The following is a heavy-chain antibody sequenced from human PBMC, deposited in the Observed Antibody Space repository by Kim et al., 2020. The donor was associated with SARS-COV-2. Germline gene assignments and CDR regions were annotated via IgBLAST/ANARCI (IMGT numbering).Heavy chain of an antibody. CDR2: ISYDGSNK. Sequence: GGSLRLSCAASGFTFSSYAMHWVRQAPGKGPEWVAVISYDGSNKYYADSVKGRFTISRDNSKNTLYLQMNSLRAEDTAVYYCARMGGAAYYYYGMDVWGQGTTVTVSS. V-gene: IGHV3-30*04. D-gene: IGHD2-15*01. CDR1: GFTFSSYA. CDR3: ARMGGAAYYYYGMDV. J-gene: IGHJ6*02.